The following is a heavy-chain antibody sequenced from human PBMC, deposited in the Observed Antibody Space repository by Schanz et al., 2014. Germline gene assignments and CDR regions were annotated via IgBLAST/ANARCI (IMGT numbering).Heavy chain of an antibody. V-gene: IGHV1-46*03. J-gene: IGHJ4*02. CDR1: GYTLSAYS. Sequence: QVQLVQSGADVKKPGSSVRVSCKASGYTLSAYSLHWVRQAPGQGLEWMGIVNPSVRGTHFAREFQGRVTVTSDTSTSTVYMELSGLRSEDTAVYYCAGAFDSSGYCCDYWGQGTLVTVSS. CDR2: VNPSVRGT. D-gene: IGHD3-22*01. CDR3: AGAFDSSGYCCDY.